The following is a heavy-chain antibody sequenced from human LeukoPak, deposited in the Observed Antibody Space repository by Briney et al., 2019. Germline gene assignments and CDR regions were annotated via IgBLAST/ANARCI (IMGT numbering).Heavy chain of an antibody. J-gene: IGHJ4*02. Sequence: ASETLSLTCAVYGGSFSGYYCSWIRQPPGKGLEWIGEINHSGSTNHNPSLKSRVTISVDTSKSQFSLKLSSVTAADTAVYYCARGLGPGYFDYWGQGTLVTVSS. V-gene: IGHV4-34*01. CDR2: INHSGST. CDR1: GGSFSGYY. CDR3: ARGLGPGYFDY. D-gene: IGHD7-27*01.